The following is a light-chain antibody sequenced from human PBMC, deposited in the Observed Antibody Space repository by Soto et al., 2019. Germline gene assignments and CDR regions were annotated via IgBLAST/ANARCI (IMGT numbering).Light chain of an antibody. V-gene: IGLV1-40*01. Sequence: QSVLTPPPSVSGAPGPRVTISCTGSSSNIGAGYDVHWYQQLPGTAPKLLIYGNSNRPSGVPDRFSGSKSGTSASLAITGLQAEDEADYYCQSYDSSLSGSVCGGGTKLTVL. CDR2: GNS. J-gene: IGLJ3*02. CDR1: SSNIGAGYD. CDR3: QSYDSSLSGSV.